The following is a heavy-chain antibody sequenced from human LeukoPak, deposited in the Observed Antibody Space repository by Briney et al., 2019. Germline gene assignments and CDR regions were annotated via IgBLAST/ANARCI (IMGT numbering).Heavy chain of an antibody. J-gene: IGHJ4*02. CDR3: TREIRYFEWFQADY. Sequence: GGSLRLSCTASGFTFGDHSVSWFRQAPGKGLEWVGFIRSKAYGGTAEYAASVKGRFTISRDDSKSVAYLQMGSLKTEDTAVYYCTREIRYFEWFQADYWCQGTLVTVS. V-gene: IGHV3-49*03. CDR2: IRSKAYGGTA. CDR1: GFTFGDHS. D-gene: IGHD3-9*01.